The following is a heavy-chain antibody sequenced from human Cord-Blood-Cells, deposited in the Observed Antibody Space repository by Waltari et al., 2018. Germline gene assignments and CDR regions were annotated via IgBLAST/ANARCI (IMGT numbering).Heavy chain of an antibody. J-gene: IGHJ4*02. CDR3: ARDERGSWYFDY. D-gene: IGHD6-13*01. CDR1: GFTFSSYA. Sequence: QVQLVESGGGVVQPGRSLRLSCAASGFTFSSYAMPWVRQAPGKGLEWVAVISYDGSNKYYADSVKGRFTISRDNSKNTLYLQMNSLRAEDTAVYYCARDERGSWYFDYWGQGTLVTVSS. V-gene: IGHV3-30-3*01. CDR2: ISYDGSNK.